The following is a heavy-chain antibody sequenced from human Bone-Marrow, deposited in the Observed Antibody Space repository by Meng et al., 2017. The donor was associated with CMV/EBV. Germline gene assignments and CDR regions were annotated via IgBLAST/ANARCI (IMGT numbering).Heavy chain of an antibody. Sequence: SETLSLTCTVSGGSISSYYWSWIRQPPGKGLEWIGCIYYSGSTNYNPSLKSRVTISVDTSKNQFSLKLSSVTAADTAVYYCATLEIALGGGYYGMDVWGQGTTVTVSS. CDR3: ATLEIALGGGYYGMDV. CDR2: IYYSGST. D-gene: IGHD1-1*01. J-gene: IGHJ6*02. V-gene: IGHV4-59*01. CDR1: GGSISSYY.